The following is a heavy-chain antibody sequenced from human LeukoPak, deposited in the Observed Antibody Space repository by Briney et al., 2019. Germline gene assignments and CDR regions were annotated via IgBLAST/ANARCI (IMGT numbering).Heavy chain of an antibody. V-gene: IGHV3-30*04. CDR1: GFTFSSYA. J-gene: IGHJ4*02. CDR3: ARVLLWTAVVSGFDY. CDR2: ISYDGSNK. Sequence: PGRSLRLSCAASGFTFSSYAMHWVRQAPGKGLEWVAVISYDGSNKYYADSVKGRFTISRDNSKNTLYLQMNSLRAEDTAVYYCARVLLWTAVVSGFDYWGQGTLVTVSS. D-gene: IGHD6-19*01.